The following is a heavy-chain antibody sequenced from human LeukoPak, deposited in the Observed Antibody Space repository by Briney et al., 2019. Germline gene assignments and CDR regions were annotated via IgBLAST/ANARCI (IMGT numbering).Heavy chain of an antibody. D-gene: IGHD3-9*01. CDR3: ARETGFYYFDY. V-gene: IGHV4-59*12. Sequence: SETLSLTCTVSGGSISSYYWSWIRQPPGKGLEWIGYIYYRGSTNYNPSLKSRVTISVDTSKNQLSLKLSSVTAADTAVYYCARETGFYYFDYWGQGTLVTVSS. CDR2: IYYRGST. J-gene: IGHJ4*02. CDR1: GGSISSYY.